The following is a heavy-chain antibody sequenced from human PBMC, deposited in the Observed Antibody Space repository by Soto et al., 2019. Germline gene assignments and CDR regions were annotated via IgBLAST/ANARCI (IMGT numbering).Heavy chain of an antibody. CDR1: GFTFSNAW. J-gene: IGHJ6*02. D-gene: IGHD3-3*01. CDR3: TTSGWEGSYYDFWSGYYPYYYGMDV. Sequence: PGGSLRLSCAASGFTFSNAWMNWVRQAPGKGLEWVGRIKSKTDGGTTDYAAPVKGRFTISRDDSKNTLYLQMNSLKTEDTAVYYCTTSGWEGSYYDFWSGYYPYYYGMDVWGQGTTITVSS. CDR2: IKSKTDGGTT. V-gene: IGHV3-15*07.